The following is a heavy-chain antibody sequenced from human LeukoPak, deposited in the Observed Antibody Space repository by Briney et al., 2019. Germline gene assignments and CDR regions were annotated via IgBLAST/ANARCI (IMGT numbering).Heavy chain of an antibody. Sequence: GGSLRLSCAASGFTFSSYWMHWVRQAPGKGLVWVSRINSDGSSTSYADSVKGRFTISRDNAKNMLYLQMNSLRAEDTAVYYCARDDRYSAFDYWGQGTLVTVSS. CDR2: INSDGSST. CDR1: GFTFSSYW. J-gene: IGHJ4*02. V-gene: IGHV3-74*01. CDR3: ARDDRYSAFDY. D-gene: IGHD5-18*01.